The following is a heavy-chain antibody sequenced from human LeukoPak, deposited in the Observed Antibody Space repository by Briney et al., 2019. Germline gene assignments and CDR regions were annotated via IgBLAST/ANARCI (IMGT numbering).Heavy chain of an antibody. D-gene: IGHD6-13*01. J-gene: IGHJ4*02. V-gene: IGHV1-69*01. CDR2: IIPIFGTA. Sequence: SVKVSCEASGGTFSSYAISWVRQAPGQGLEWMGGIIPIFGTANYAQRFQGRVTITADESTSTAYMELSSLRSEDTAVYYCAREGSSWFKYWGQGTLVTISS. CDR1: GGTFSSYA. CDR3: AREGSSWFKY.